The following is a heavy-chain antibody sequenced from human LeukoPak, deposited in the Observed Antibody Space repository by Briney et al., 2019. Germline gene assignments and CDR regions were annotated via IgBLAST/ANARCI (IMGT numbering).Heavy chain of an antibody. V-gene: IGHV4-39*07. CDR3: ARDDGYGDYYFDY. CDR1: GGSISSSSYY. J-gene: IGHJ4*02. CDR2: IYYSGST. D-gene: IGHD5-24*01. Sequence: SETLSLTCTVSGGSISSSSYYWGWIRQPPGKGLEWIGSIYYSGSTYYNPPLKSRVTISVDTSKNQFSLKLSSVTAADTAVYYCARDDGYGDYYFDYWGQGTLVTVSS.